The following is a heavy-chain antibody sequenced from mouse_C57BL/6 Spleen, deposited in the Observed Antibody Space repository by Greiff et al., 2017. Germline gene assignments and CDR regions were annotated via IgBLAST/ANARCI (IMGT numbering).Heavy chain of an antibody. CDR1: GYTFTSYW. CDR2: IDPSDSET. V-gene: IGHV1-52*01. Sequence: QVQLQQPGAELVRPGSSVKLSCKASGYTFTSYWMHWVKQRPIQGLEWIGNIDPSDSETHYNQKFKDKATLTVDKSSSTAYMQLSSLTSEDSAVYYCARDWVTTGYCAMDYWGQGTSVTVSS. J-gene: IGHJ4*01. CDR3: ARDWVTTGYCAMDY. D-gene: IGHD2-2*01.